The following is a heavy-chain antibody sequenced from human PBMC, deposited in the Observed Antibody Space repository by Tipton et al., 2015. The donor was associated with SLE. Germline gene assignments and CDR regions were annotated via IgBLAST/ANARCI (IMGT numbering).Heavy chain of an antibody. CDR1: GDSFSSYF. CDR3: ARDRPRFAAMVNAPYWYFDL. CDR2: IYYSGST. V-gene: IGHV4-59*01. D-gene: IGHD5-18*01. Sequence: TLSLTCTVSGDSFSSYFWSWIRQSPGKGLEWIGYIYYSGSTNYNPSLESRVTISVDTSKNQFSLKLSSVTAADTAVYYCARDRPRFAAMVNAPYWYFDLWGRGTLVTVSS. J-gene: IGHJ2*01.